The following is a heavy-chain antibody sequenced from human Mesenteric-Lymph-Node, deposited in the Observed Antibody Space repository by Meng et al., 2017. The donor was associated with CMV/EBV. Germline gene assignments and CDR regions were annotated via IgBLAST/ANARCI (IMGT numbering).Heavy chain of an antibody. Sequence: SRFSLTTNGVGVGWIRQPPGKALEWLAVIYWDDDKRYSPSLTSRLTLTKDTSKNQVVLTMTNMDPVDTGTYYCAHKYCSGGSCSPFDYWGPGTLVTV. J-gene: IGHJ4*02. CDR1: RFSLTTNGVG. V-gene: IGHV2-5*02. CDR2: IYWDDDK. CDR3: AHKYCSGGSCSPFDY. D-gene: IGHD2-15*01.